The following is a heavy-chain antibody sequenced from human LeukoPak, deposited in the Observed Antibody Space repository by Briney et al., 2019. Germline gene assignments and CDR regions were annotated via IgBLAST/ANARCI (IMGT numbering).Heavy chain of an antibody. CDR3: ARYWGTFDY. V-gene: IGHV4-59*12. CDR1: GGSISSYY. D-gene: IGHD7-27*01. CDR2: IYYSGST. Sequence: PSETLSLTCTVSGGSISSYYWSWIRQPPGKGLEWIGYIYYSGSTNYNPSLKSRVTISVDTSKNQFSLKLSSVTAADTAVYYCARYWGTFDYWGQGTLVTVSS. J-gene: IGHJ4*02.